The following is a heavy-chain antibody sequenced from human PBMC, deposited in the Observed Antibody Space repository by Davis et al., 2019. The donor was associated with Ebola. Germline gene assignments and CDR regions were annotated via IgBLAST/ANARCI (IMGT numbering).Heavy chain of an antibody. V-gene: IGHV4-59*04. D-gene: IGHD3-22*01. CDR1: GGSISSYY. CDR2: IYYSGST. CDR3: ARRGYPYYYDSSGYYSSYYFDY. Sequence: MPSETLSLTCTVSGGSISSYYWSWIRQPPGKGLEWIGYIYYSGSTYYNPPLKSRVTISVDTSKNQFSLKLSSVTAADTAVYYCARRGYPYYYDSSGYYSSYYFDYWGQGTLVTVSS. J-gene: IGHJ4*02.